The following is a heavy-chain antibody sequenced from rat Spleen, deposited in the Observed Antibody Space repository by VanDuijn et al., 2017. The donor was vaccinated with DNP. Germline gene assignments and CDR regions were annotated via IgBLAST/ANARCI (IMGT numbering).Heavy chain of an antibody. CDR1: GYSITSNY. CDR3: AIQLGVFDY. D-gene: IGHD5-1*01. CDR2: ITYSGNT. Sequence: EVQLQESGPGLVKPSQSLSLTCSVTGYSITSNYWGWIRQFPGNKVEYIGHITYSGNTNYNPYLKSRVSITRNTSKNQFFLQIKSVTNEDTATYYCAIQLGVFDYWGQGVMVTVSS. V-gene: IGHV3-1*01. J-gene: IGHJ2*01.